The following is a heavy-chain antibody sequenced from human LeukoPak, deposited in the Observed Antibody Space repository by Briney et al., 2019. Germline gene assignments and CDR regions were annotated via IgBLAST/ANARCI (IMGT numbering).Heavy chain of an antibody. Sequence: ASVKVSCKASGYPFADSYLHWVRQTPGQGLESMGMIKPTRGSTQYAQKFQGRVIMTGDTSTTTVYMEINSLTSDDTAVYFCARVGGYNYGSYYFDDWGQGTLVTVSS. CDR1: GYPFADSY. V-gene: IGHV1-46*01. CDR2: IKPTRGST. J-gene: IGHJ4*02. D-gene: IGHD3-10*01. CDR3: ARVGGYNYGSYYFDD.